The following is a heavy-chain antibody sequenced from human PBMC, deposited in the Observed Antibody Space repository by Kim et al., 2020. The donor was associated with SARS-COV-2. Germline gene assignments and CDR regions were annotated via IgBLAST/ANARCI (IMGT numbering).Heavy chain of an antibody. CDR2: ISFGGVT. Sequence: GGSLRLSCAASGFTFSNYGVSWVRQAPGKGLEWVSAISFGGVTDYADSVRGRFTTSRDNPKSTVYLQMNSLRAEDTAVYYCAGISGTTSCSDDYWGQGTLVTVSS. CDR3: AGISGTTSCSDDY. CDR1: GFTFSNYG. V-gene: IGHV3-23*01. J-gene: IGHJ4*02. D-gene: IGHD2-2*01.